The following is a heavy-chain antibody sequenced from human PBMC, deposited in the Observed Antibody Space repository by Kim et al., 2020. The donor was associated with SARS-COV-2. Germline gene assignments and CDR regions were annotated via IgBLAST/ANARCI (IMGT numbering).Heavy chain of an antibody. Sequence: GGSLRLSCAASGFTFSSYAMSWVRQAPGKGLEWVSAISGSGGSTYYADSVKGRFTISRDNSKNTLYLRMNSLRAEDTAVYYCAKSRYHDFWSTAGWFDPWGLGTLVSVSS. CDR1: GFTFSSYA. V-gene: IGHV3-23*01. CDR2: ISGSGGST. D-gene: IGHD3-3*01. J-gene: IGHJ5*02. CDR3: AKSRYHDFWSTAGWFDP.